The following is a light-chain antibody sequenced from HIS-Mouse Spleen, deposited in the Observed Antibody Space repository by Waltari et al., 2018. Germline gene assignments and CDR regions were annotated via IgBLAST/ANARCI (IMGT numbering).Light chain of an antibody. J-gene: IGLJ1*01. CDR2: QVS. CDR3: SSYTSSSTYV. Sequence: QSALTQPASVSGSPGQSITISCTGTSRAVGGYNYVSWYHQHPSKPPKLIIYQVSNRPSGVSKRFSGAKSGNTASLTISGLQAEDEADYYCSSYTSSSTYVFGTGTKVTVL. V-gene: IGLV2-14*01. CDR1: SRAVGGYNY.